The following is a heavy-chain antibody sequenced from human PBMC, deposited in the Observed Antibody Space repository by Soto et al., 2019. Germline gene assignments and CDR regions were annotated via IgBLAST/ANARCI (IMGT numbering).Heavy chain of an antibody. V-gene: IGHV3-23*01. Sequence: EVQLLESGGGLVQPGGSLRLSCAASGFTFSSYAMSWVRQATGKGLEWVSAISGSGGSTYYADSVKGRFTISRDNSKNTLYLQMNSMRAEDTAVYYCAKPPGIAVAGNSFDYWGQGTLVTVSS. D-gene: IGHD6-19*01. J-gene: IGHJ4*02. CDR3: AKPPGIAVAGNSFDY. CDR2: ISGSGGST. CDR1: GFTFSSYA.